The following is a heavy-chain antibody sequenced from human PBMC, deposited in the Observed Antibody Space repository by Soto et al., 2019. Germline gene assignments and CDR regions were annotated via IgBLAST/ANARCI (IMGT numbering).Heavy chain of an antibody. V-gene: IGHV4-34*01. CDR1: GGSFSGYY. CDR3: ARAGFSGYSYGPADY. D-gene: IGHD5-18*01. Sequence: ETLSLTCAVYGGSFSGYYWSWIRQPPGKGLEWIGEINHSGSTNYNPSLKSRVTISVDTSKNQFSLKLSSATAADTAVYYCARAGFSGYSYGPADYWGQGTLVTVSS. CDR2: INHSGST. J-gene: IGHJ4*02.